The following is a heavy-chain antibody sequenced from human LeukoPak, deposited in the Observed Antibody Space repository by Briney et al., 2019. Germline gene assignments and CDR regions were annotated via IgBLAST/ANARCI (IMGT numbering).Heavy chain of an antibody. Sequence: GGSLRLSCAASGFTFSSYGMSWVRQAPGKGLEWVSAISGSGGSTYYADSVKGRFTISRDNSKNTLYLQMNSLRAEDTAVYYCAIDDLGSIAVAGLLDYWGQGTLVTVSS. V-gene: IGHV3-23*01. J-gene: IGHJ4*02. CDR1: GFTFSSYG. CDR3: AIDDLGSIAVAGLLDY. CDR2: ISGSGGST. D-gene: IGHD6-19*01.